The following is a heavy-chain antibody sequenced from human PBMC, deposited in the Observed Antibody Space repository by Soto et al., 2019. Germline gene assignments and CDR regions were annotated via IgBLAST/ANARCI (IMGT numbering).Heavy chain of an antibody. CDR2: ISPYNGNT. V-gene: IGHV1-18*04. CDR1: GYTFTTYS. Sequence: ASVKVSCKASGYTFTTYSINWVRQAPGQGLEWMGWISPYNGNTNYAQNFQGRVTMTTDTSTSTAYMELRSLKSDDTAVYYCVREAIGVYASCFDLWGQGTLVTVSS. CDR3: VREAIGVYASCFDL. D-gene: IGHD2-2*01. J-gene: IGHJ5*02.